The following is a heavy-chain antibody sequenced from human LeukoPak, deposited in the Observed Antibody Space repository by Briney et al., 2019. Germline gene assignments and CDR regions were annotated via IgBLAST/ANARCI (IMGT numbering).Heavy chain of an antibody. CDR1: GGTFSNFA. J-gene: IGHJ5*02. CDR2: IIPIFGTA. D-gene: IGHD4-11*01. Sequence: GALVKVSCKASGGTFSNFAISWVRQAPGQGLQWMGGIIPIFGTASYAQKFQGRVTITTDESTSTAYMELRSLRSEDTAVYYCARAQGDYRNFNNKWFDPWGQGTLVTVSS. V-gene: IGHV1-69*05. CDR3: ARAQGDYRNFNNKWFDP.